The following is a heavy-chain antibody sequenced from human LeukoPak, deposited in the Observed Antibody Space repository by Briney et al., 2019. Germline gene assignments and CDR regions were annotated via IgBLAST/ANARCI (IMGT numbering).Heavy chain of an antibody. V-gene: IGHV3-23*01. CDR2: ISGSDSGT. Sequence: GGSLRLSCEASGFTYSTYAMSWLRQPPGKGLQWVSGISGSDSGTYYTDSVKGRFTISRDNSKNTVYLEIDNLRAEDTAVYYCAKCMSGTGVCLNFDSWGQGILVTVSS. CDR3: AKCMSGTGVCLNFDS. D-gene: IGHD2-8*02. CDR1: GFTYSTYA. J-gene: IGHJ4*02.